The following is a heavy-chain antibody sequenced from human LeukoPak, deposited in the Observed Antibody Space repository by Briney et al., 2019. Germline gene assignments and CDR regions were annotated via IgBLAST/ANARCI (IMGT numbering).Heavy chain of an antibody. V-gene: IGHV4-61*02. CDR3: ARDGGDGYNFY. D-gene: IGHD5-24*01. Sequence: SETLSLTCTVSGGSISSGSYYWSWIRQPAGKGLEWIGRIYTSGSTNYNPSLKSRVTISVDTSKNQFSLKLSSVTAADTAVYYCARDGGDGYNFYWGQGTLVTVSS. CDR2: IYTSGST. CDR1: GGSISSGSYY. J-gene: IGHJ4*02.